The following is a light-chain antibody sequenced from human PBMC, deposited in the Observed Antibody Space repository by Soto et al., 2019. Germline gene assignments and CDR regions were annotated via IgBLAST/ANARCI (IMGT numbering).Light chain of an antibody. Sequence: DIQMTQSPSTLSASVGDRVTITCRASQSVSRWLGWYQQKPGKALKLLIFKASTLESGVPSRFSGSGSGTEFTLAISSLQPDDSASYYCQQYNDNWTFGQGTKGE. CDR2: KAS. V-gene: IGKV1-5*03. J-gene: IGKJ1*01. CDR1: QSVSRW. CDR3: QQYNDNWT.